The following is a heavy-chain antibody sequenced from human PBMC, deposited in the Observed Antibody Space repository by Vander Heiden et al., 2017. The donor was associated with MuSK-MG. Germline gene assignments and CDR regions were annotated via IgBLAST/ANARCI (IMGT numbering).Heavy chain of an antibody. Sequence: QVQLVQSGAEVKKPGASVKVSCKASGYTFTSYGISWVRQAPGQGLEWMGWISAYNGNTNYAQKLQGRGTMTTDTSTSTAYMELRSLRSEDTAVYYCAREAPGNDDDSSGYGYFDYWGQGTLVTVSS. CDR3: AREAPGNDDDSSGYGYFDY. CDR2: ISAYNGNT. J-gene: IGHJ4*02. D-gene: IGHD3-22*01. CDR1: GYTFTSYG. V-gene: IGHV1-18*01.